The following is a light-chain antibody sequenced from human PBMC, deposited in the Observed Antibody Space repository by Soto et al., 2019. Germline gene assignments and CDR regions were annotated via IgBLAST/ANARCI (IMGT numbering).Light chain of an antibody. CDR2: DAS. J-gene: IGKJ1*01. V-gene: IGKV3-15*01. Sequence: ILMTQSPATLSVSPGERATLSCRASQSVSNNLAWYQQKPGQAPRLLIYDASTMATGIPARFSGSGSRTEFTLTICGLQSEDFAVYYCQQYNNWPPWTFGQGTKVEIK. CDR3: QQYNNWPPWT. CDR1: QSVSNN.